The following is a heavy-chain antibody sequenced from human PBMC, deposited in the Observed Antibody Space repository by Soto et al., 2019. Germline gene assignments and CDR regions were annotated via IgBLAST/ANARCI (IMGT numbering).Heavy chain of an antibody. CDR1: GFSFSSYA. V-gene: IGHV3-23*01. Sequence: EVQLLESGGGLVRPGGSLRLSCTASGFSFSSYALSWVRQAPGKGLEWVSTISGSDGKTYYADSVKGRFSISRDTCKTTLYLEMTSLRVEDTAVYYCARWSFLDYWGQGTRVTVS. J-gene: IGHJ4*02. D-gene: IGHD1-26*01. CDR2: ISGSDGKT. CDR3: ARWSFLDY.